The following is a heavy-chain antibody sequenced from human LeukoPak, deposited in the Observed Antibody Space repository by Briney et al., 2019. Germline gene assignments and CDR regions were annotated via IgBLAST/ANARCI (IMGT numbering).Heavy chain of an antibody. D-gene: IGHD4-17*01. CDR2: ISAYNGNT. J-gene: IGHJ4*02. CDR1: GYTFTSYG. V-gene: IGHV1-18*01. Sequence: ASVKVSCKASGYTFTSYGISWVRQAPGQGLEWMGWISAYNGNTNYAQKLQGRVTMTTDTSTSTAYMELRSLRSDDTAVYYCARWLTDDYGDQRPQFDYWGQGTLVTVSS. CDR3: ARWLTDDYGDQRPQFDY.